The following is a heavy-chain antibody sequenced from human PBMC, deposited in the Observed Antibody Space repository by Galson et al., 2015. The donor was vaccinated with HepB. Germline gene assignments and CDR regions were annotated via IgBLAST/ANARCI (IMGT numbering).Heavy chain of an antibody. CDR2: ISWNSGSI. CDR1: GFTFDDYA. Sequence: SLRLSCAASGFTFDDYAMHWVRQAPGKGLEWVSGISWNSGSIGYADSVKGRFTISRDNAKNSLYLQMNSLRAEDTALYYCAKETLYCSSTSCYEGNYFDCWGQGTLVTGSS. CDR3: AKETLYCSSTSCYEGNYFDC. V-gene: IGHV3-9*01. D-gene: IGHD2-2*01. J-gene: IGHJ4*01.